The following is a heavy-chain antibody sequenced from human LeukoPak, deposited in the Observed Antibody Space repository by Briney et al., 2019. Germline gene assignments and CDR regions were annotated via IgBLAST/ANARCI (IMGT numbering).Heavy chain of an antibody. CDR2: INHSGST. CDR3: ARIITGTTSGHFDY. D-gene: IGHD1-7*01. J-gene: IGHJ4*02. Sequence: GSLRLSCAASGFTFSSYAMSWVRQPPGKGLEWIGEINHSGSTNYNPSLKSRVTISVDTSKNQFSPKLSSVTAADTAVYYCARIITGTTSGHFDYWGQGTLVTVSS. V-gene: IGHV4-34*01. CDR1: GFTFSSYA.